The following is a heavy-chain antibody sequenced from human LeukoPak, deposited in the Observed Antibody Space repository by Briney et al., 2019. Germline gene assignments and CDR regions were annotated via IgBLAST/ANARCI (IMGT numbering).Heavy chain of an antibody. CDR2: ISGSGGST. Sequence: PGGSLRLSCAASGFTFSSYAMSWVRQAPGKGLEWVSAISGSGGSTYYADSVKGRFTISRDNSKNTLYLQMNSLRAEDTAVYYCAKVRVVVPAAMPSYFDYWGQGTLVTVSS. J-gene: IGHJ4*02. CDR1: GFTFSSYA. V-gene: IGHV3-23*01. CDR3: AKVRVVVPAAMPSYFDY. D-gene: IGHD2-2*01.